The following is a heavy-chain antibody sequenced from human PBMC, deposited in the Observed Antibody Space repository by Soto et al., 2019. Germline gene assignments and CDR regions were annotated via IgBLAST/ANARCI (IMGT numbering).Heavy chain of an antibody. D-gene: IGHD6-13*01. J-gene: IGHJ4*02. CDR2: ITGSGGDS. CDR3: EKGSGSSRPYYFDY. Sequence: PGGSLRLSCAASGFTFSSYVMSWVRQAPGKGLEWVSAITGSGGDSYHADSVKGRFTISRDSTKNTLFLQMNSLRAEDTAVYYCEKGSGSSRPYYFDYWGQGTPVTVSS. CDR1: GFTFSSYV. V-gene: IGHV3-23*01.